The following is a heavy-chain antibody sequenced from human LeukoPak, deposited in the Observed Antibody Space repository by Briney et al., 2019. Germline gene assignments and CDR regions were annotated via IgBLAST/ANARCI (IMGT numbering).Heavy chain of an antibody. CDR2: ISAYNGNT. V-gene: IGHV1-18*01. J-gene: IGHJ6*02. CDR1: GYTFTSYG. D-gene: IGHD3-9*01. Sequence: ASVKVSCKASGYTFTSYGISWVRQAPGQGLEWMGWISAYNGNTNYAQKLQGRVTMTTDTSTSTAYMELRSLRSDDTAVYYCAGPTNYDILTTYGMDVWGQGTTVTVSS. CDR3: AGPTNYDILTTYGMDV.